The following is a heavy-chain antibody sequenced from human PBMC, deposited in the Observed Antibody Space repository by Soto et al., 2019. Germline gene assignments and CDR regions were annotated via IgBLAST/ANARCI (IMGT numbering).Heavy chain of an antibody. J-gene: IGHJ4*02. CDR3: ARLGNSGYDWTGFDY. CDR1: GGSISSSSYY. V-gene: IGHV4-39*01. Sequence: SETLSLTCTVSGGSISSSSYYWGWIRQPPGKGLEWIGSIYYSGSTYYNPSLKSRVTISVDTSKNQFSLKLSSVTAADTAVYYCARLGNSGYDWTGFDYWGQGTLVTVSS. D-gene: IGHD5-12*01. CDR2: IYYSGST.